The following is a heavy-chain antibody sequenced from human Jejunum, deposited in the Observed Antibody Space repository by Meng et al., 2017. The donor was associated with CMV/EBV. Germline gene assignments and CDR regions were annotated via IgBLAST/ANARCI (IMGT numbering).Heavy chain of an antibody. CDR2: INPKTGGT. V-gene: IGHV1-2*02. CDR3: SSAPGDY. D-gene: IGHD1-14*01. J-gene: IGHJ4*02. Sequence: KVSCKASGYNFNIYNMHWVRQAPGQGLEWMGWINPKTGGTDYAQKFQGRVTLTRDTSITTVYMELSNLKSDDSAVYYCSSAPGDYWGQGTLVTVSS. CDR1: GYNFNIYN.